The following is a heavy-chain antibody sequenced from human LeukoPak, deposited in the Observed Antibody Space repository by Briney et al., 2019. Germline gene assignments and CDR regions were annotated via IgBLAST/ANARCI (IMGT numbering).Heavy chain of an antibody. Sequence: ASVKVSCKASGYTFTGYYMHWVRQAPGQGLEWMGWINPNSGGTNYAQKFQGRVTMTRATSISTAYMELSRLRSDDTAVYYCARSRTGSGFLFDYWGQGTLVTVSS. D-gene: IGHD3-10*01. CDR1: GYTFTGYY. CDR2: INPNSGGT. J-gene: IGHJ4*02. V-gene: IGHV1-2*02. CDR3: ARSRTGSGFLFDY.